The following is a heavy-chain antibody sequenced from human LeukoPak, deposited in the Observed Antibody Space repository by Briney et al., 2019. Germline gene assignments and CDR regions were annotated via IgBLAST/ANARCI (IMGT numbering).Heavy chain of an antibody. D-gene: IGHD6-13*01. V-gene: IGHV3-21*01. CDR2: ISSSSSYI. CDR3: ARGTRGIAAAAPFDY. Sequence: PGGSLRLSCAASGFTFSSYAMSWVRQAPGKGLEWVSSISSSSSYIYYADSVKGRFTISRDNAKNSLYLQMNSLRAEDTAVYYCARGTRGIAAAAPFDYWGQGTLVTVSS. J-gene: IGHJ4*02. CDR1: GFTFSSYA.